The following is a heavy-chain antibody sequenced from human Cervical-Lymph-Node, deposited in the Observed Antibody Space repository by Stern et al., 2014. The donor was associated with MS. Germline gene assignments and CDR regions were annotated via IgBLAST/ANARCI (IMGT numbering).Heavy chain of an antibody. V-gene: IGHV4-61*02. D-gene: IGHD3-10*01. J-gene: IGHJ4*02. Sequence: VQLVESGPGLVKPSQTLSLTCTVSGASISSGSYYWSWIRQPAGKGLEWIGRFHTSGNTNYNPSLKSRVTISVDTSKNQFPLKLGSVTAADTAVYYCARSGFAAFDYWGQGTLFTVSS. CDR3: ARSGFAAFDY. CDR2: FHTSGNT. CDR1: GASISSGSYY.